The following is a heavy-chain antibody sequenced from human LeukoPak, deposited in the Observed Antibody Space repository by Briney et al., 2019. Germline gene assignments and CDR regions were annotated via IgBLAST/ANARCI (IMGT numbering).Heavy chain of an antibody. D-gene: IGHD2-2*01. J-gene: IGHJ4*02. CDR1: GFTFSSYG. V-gene: IGHV3-30*02. CDR3: ATCIIVVVPAAINDYFDY. Sequence: RGCLRLSCAASGFTFSSYGTHWVRQAPGKGLEWVAFIRYDVSNKYYADSVKGRFTISSDKSKNTLYLQMNSRRAEDTDVYYCATCIIVVVPAAINDYFDYWGQGTMVTVSS. CDR2: IRYDVSNK.